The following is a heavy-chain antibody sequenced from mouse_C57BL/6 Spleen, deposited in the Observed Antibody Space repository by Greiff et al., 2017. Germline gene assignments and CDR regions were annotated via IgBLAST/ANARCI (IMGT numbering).Heavy chain of an antibody. D-gene: IGHD2-4*01. CDR1: GYTFTSYW. V-gene: IGHV1-59*01. CDR2: IDPSDSYT. CDR3: ARSGDYVGFAY. J-gene: IGHJ3*01. Sequence: QVQLKQPGAELVRPGTSVKLSCKASGYTFTSYWMHWVKQRPGQGLEWIGVIDPSDSYTNYNQKFKGKATLTVDTSSSTAYMQLSSLTSEDSAVYYFARSGDYVGFAYWGQGTLVTVSA.